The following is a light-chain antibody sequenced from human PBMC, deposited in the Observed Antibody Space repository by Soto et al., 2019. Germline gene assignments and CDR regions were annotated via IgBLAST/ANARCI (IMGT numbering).Light chain of an antibody. Sequence: QSVRTEPPCASVSPGQSVTISCTGTKDDIGVYDLVSWYQHHPGKAPRLTIYEVVQRPSGVTDRFSGSNSGNTASLTVSGLQAADEADYFCNSYAGRNTYVFGSGTKVTAL. CDR3: NSYAGRNTYV. CDR1: KDDIGVYDL. V-gene: IGLV2-8*01. CDR2: EVV. J-gene: IGLJ1*01.